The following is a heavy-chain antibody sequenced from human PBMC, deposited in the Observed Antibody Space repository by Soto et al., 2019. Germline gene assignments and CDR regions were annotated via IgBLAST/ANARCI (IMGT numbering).Heavy chain of an antibody. CDR1: GGSITSSY. CDR2: IYDTGISGYTPST. J-gene: IGHJ4*02. V-gene: IGHV4-59*01. CDR3: ARVGIQPVGNPFDY. D-gene: IGHD5-18*01. Sequence: SATLSLTCTVSGGSITSSYWSWIRRPPGKGLEWIAYIYDTGISGYTPSTSYNPSLKSRVTTAVDTSKSQFSLKLTSVTAADTPVYYCARVGIQPVGNPFDYWGQGNLVT.